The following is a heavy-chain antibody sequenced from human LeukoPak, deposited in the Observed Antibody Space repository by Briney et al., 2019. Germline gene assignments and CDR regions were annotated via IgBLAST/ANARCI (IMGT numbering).Heavy chain of an antibody. CDR2: INHSGST. J-gene: IGHJ6*03. D-gene: IGHD3-10*01. V-gene: IGHV4-34*01. CDR1: GGSFSGYY. Sequence: SETLSLTCAVYGGSFSGYYWSWIRQPPGKGLEWIGEINHSGSTNYNPSLKSRVTISVDTSKNQFSLKLSSVTAADTAVYYCARDCRISMVRGVIYYYYNYMDVWGKGTTVTVSS. CDR3: ARDCRISMVRGVIYYYYNYMDV.